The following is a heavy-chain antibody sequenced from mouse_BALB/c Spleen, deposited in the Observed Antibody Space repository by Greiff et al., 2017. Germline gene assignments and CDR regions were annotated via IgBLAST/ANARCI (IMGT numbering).Heavy chain of an antibody. CDR2: INPYNGAT. CDR3: ARGDDYDRFAY. Sequence: DVKLQESGPELVKPGASVKISCKASGYSFTGYYMHWVKQSHVKSLEWIGRINPYNGATSYNQNFKDKASLTVDKSSSTAYMELHSLTSEDSAVYYCARGDDYDRFAYWGQGTLVTVSA. D-gene: IGHD2-4*01. J-gene: IGHJ3*01. V-gene: IGHV1-31*01. CDR1: GYSFTGYY.